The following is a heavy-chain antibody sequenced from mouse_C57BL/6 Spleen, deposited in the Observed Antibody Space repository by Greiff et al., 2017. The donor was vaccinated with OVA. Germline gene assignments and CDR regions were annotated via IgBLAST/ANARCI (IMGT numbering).Heavy chain of an antibody. CDR1: GFTFSDYG. CDR3: AMNAYYSRAWFAY. D-gene: IGHD2-12*01. J-gene: IGHJ3*01. V-gene: IGHV5-17*01. CDR2: ISSGSSTI. Sequence: EVKVVVSGGGFVKPGGSLKLSCAASGFTFSDYGMHWVRQAPGEGLEWVAYISSGSSTIYYADTVNVRCPIFRNNAKHTLFLQMTSLRSEDTAMNNFAMNAYYSRAWFAYWGQGTLVT.